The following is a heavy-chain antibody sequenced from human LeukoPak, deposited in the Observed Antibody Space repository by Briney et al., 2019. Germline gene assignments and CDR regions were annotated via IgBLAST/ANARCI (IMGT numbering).Heavy chain of an antibody. CDR3: ARDNSDFGSIWFDP. D-gene: IGHD4-11*01. CDR1: GGTFGSYP. V-gene: IGHV1-69*05. Sequence: SVKVSCKASGGTFGSYPVSWVRQAPGQGLEWMGGIIPKFATAHYAQKFQGRVTITTDESATTVYMELSSLKSEDTAVYYCARDNSDFGSIWFDPWGRGTLVTVSS. J-gene: IGHJ5*02. CDR2: IIPKFATA.